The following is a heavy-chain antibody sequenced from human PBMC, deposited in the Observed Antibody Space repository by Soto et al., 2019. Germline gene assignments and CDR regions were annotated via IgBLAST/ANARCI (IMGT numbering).Heavy chain of an antibody. J-gene: IGHJ5*02. CDR1: GFDFNTYG. D-gene: IGHD6-13*01. Sequence: QVQLVESGGGVVQPGRSLRLSCAASGFDFNTYGLHWVRQGPGKGLEWVAAISFDGGSQYYADSVKGRFTISRDKSNSTLYLQMNSLGAEDTATYFCAKDSSVTAAGSGGWFDPWGPGTLVIVS. CDR3: AKDSSVTAAGSGGWFDP. CDR2: ISFDGGSQ. V-gene: IGHV3-30*18.